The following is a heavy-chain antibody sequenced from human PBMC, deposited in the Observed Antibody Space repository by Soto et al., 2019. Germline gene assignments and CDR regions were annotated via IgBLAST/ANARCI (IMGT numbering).Heavy chain of an antibody. Sequence: GASVKVSCKASGYSFTSLDINWVRQAPGQGLEWMGWISAYNGNTNYAQKLQGRVTMTTDTSTSTAYMELRSLRSDDTAVYYCARLAGTTVKWFDPWGQGTLVTVSS. V-gene: IGHV1-18*01. D-gene: IGHD1-7*01. CDR2: ISAYNGNT. J-gene: IGHJ5*02. CDR3: ARLAGTTVKWFDP. CDR1: GYSFTSLD.